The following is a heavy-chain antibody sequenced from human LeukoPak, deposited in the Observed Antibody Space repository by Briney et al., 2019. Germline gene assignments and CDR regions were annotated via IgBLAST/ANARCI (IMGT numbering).Heavy chain of an antibody. J-gene: IGHJ4*02. CDR2: ISNTGSVI. CDR1: GSTFSSHT. CDR3: ARNLPAADY. Sequence: PGGSLRLSCAASGSTFSSHTMNWVRQAPGKGLEWISYISNTGSVIYYADSVKGRFTIPRDNAKNSLYLQMNSLRAEDTAVYYCARNLPAADYWGQGTLVTVSS. D-gene: IGHD2-2*01. V-gene: IGHV3-48*04.